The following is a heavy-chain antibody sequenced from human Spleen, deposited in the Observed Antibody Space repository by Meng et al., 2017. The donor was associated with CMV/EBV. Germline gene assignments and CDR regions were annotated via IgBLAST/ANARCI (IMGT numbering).Heavy chain of an antibody. J-gene: IGHJ5*02. CDR2: INPYNGNT. D-gene: IGHD4-23*01. CDR1: GYTFTTYG. V-gene: IGHV1-18*01. CDR3: ARGYRWDNWFDP. Sequence: ASVKVSCKASGYTFTTYGVSWVRQAPGQGLEWVGWINPYNGNTNYAQNFQGRVTMTTDTSTTTAYMELRSLRSDDTAVYYCARGYRWDNWFDPWGQGTLVTVSS.